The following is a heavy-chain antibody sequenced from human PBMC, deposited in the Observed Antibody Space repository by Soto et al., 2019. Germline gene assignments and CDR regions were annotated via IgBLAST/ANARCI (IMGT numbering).Heavy chain of an antibody. D-gene: IGHD3-3*01. J-gene: IGHJ4*02. CDR1: GYTFTSYG. CDR3: ATXITIFGVVTDAPYYFDY. Sequence: GASVKVSCKASGYTFTSYGISWVRQAPGQGLEWMGWISAYNGNTNYAQKLQGRVTMTTDTSTSTAYMELRSLRSDDTAVYYCATXITIFGVVTDAPYYFDYWGQGTLVTVSS. CDR2: ISAYNGNT. V-gene: IGHV1-18*01.